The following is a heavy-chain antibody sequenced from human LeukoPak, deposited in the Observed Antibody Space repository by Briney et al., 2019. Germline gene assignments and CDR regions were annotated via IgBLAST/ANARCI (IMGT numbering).Heavy chain of an antibody. Sequence: GGSLRLSCTASGFTFNGYSMNWVRQAPGKGLEWVSSISTSSSYIYYADSVKGRFTISRDNSKNTLFLQMNSLRAEDTAVYYCAKRDSSGSYEGDYWGQGTLVTVSS. CDR3: AKRDSSGSYEGDY. D-gene: IGHD1-26*01. CDR2: ISTSSSYI. J-gene: IGHJ4*02. CDR1: GFTFNGYS. V-gene: IGHV3-21*04.